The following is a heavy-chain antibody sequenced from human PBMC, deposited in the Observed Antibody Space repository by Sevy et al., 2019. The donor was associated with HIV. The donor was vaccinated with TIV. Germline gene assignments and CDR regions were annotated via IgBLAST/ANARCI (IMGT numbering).Heavy chain of an antibody. CDR2: IWYDGSSK. D-gene: IGHD3-10*01. CDR3: ASGAYYYASRTENFDY. V-gene: IGHV3-33*01. CDR1: GFTFSSYG. J-gene: IGHJ4*02. Sequence: GGSLRLSCAASGFTFSSYGMHWVRQAPGKGLEWVALIWYDGSSKYYADSVKGRFTISRDNSKKTLYLQMNSLRAEDTAVYYCASGAYYYASRTENFDYWGQGTLVTVSS.